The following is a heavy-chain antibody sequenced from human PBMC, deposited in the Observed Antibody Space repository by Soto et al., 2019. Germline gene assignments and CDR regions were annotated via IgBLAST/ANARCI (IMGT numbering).Heavy chain of an antibody. D-gene: IGHD3-10*01. CDR2: IIPIFGTA. CDR1: GCTFSNYA. V-gene: IGHV1-69*13. Sequence: SSVKVSFKASGCTFSNYAISWLRQSPGQGLEWMGGIIPIFGTANYAQKFQGRVTITADESTSTAYMEMSSLRSEDTAVYYCARGRELTVYSFDYWGQGTLVTVSS. J-gene: IGHJ4*02. CDR3: ARGRELTVYSFDY.